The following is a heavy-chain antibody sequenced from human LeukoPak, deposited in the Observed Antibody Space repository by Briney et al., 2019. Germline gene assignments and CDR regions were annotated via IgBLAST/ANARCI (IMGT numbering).Heavy chain of an antibody. CDR3: AKDQSHTGSYCPSDY. CDR1: RFTSNTYA. V-gene: IGHV3-23*01. CDR2: ISASGGST. J-gene: IGHJ4*02. D-gene: IGHD1-26*01. Sequence: GGSLRLSCAASRFTSNTYAMSWVRQAPGKGLEWVSAISASGGSTYYADSVKGRFTISRDNSKNTLYLQMNSLRGEDTAVYYCAKDQSHTGSYCPSDYWGQGALVTVSS.